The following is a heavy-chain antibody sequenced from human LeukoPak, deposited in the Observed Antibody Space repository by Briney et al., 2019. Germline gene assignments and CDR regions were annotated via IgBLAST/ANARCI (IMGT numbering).Heavy chain of an antibody. J-gene: IGHJ4*02. CDR2: ISWNSDSI. Sequence: GGSLRLSCAASGFTFNDYAMHWVRHAPGKGLEWVSGISWNSDSIAYADSVRGRFTISRDNAKNSLYLHMNSLRAEDTALYYCAKDAYSGYDYSGYFDYWGQGTLVTVSS. CDR1: GFTFNDYA. D-gene: IGHD5-12*01. V-gene: IGHV3-9*01. CDR3: AKDAYSGYDYSGYFDY.